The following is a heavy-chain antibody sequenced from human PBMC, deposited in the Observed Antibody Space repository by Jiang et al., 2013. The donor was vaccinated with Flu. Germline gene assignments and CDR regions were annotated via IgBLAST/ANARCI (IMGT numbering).Heavy chain of an antibody. Sequence: TLTCTFSGFVTRTLVGLGVGWIRQPPGKALQWLAFVYYDDEKRYSPSLRSRVTITKDSSKNQVFLTMTSVDPEDTATYFCAHSTGDGYFNFWGRGTLVTVSS. D-gene: IGHD3-9*01. J-gene: IGHJ2*01. V-gene: IGHV2-5*02. CDR3: AHSTGDGYFNF. CDR2: VYYDDEK. CDR1: GFVTRTLVGLG.